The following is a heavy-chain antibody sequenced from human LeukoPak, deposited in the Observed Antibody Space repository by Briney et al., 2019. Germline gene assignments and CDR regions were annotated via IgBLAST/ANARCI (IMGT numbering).Heavy chain of an antibody. D-gene: IGHD6-19*01. Sequence: GGSLRLSCAASGFTFSSYSMNWVRQAPGKGLEWVSSISSSSSYIYYADSVKGRLTISRDNAKNSLYLQMNSLRAEDTAVYYCARAVGIAVAGTDYWGQGTLVTVSS. CDR3: ARAVGIAVAGTDY. J-gene: IGHJ4*02. V-gene: IGHV3-21*01. CDR2: ISSSSSYI. CDR1: GFTFSSYS.